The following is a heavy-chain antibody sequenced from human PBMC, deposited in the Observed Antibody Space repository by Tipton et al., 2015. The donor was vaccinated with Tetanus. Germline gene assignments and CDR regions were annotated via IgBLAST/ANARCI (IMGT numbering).Heavy chain of an antibody. CDR2: SWYDGTDK. CDR3: AREADCSGGSCFSGDFDT. V-gene: IGHV3-33*01. D-gene: IGHD2-15*01. CDR1: GFIFSSYG. J-gene: IGHJ4*02. Sequence: SLRLSCAASGFIFSSYGIHWVRQAPGKGLEWVAVSWYDGTDKYYADSVKGRFTISRDNSKNSLYLQMNSLRAEDTAVYYCAREADCSGGSCFSGDFDTWGPGTQVAVSS.